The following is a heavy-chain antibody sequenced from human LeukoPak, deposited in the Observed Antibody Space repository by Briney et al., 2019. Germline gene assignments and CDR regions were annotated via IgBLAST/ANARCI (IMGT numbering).Heavy chain of an antibody. CDR1: GGSFSGYY. CDR2: INHSGST. D-gene: IGHD4-17*01. V-gene: IGHV4-34*01. Sequence: SSETLSLTCAVYGGSFSGYYWSWIRQPPGKGLEWIGEINHSGSTSYNPSLKSRVTISVDTSKNQFSLKLSSVTAADTAVYYCARDNYGDSFDYWGQGTLVTVSS. CDR3: ARDNYGDSFDY. J-gene: IGHJ4*02.